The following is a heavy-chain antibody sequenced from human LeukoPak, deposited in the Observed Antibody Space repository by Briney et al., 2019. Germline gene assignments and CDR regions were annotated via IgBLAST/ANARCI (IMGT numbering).Heavy chain of an antibody. Sequence: SETLSLTCTVSGGSISSGSYYWSWIRQPPGKGLEWIGYIYSSGTTNYNPSLRSRVSMSVDTSKNQFSLRLSSVTAADTAVYYCARLKWLRFAGLPPSWFDPWGQGTLVTVSS. D-gene: IGHD5-12*01. V-gene: IGHV4-61*01. J-gene: IGHJ5*02. CDR2: IYSSGTT. CDR1: GGSISSGSYY. CDR3: ARLKWLRFAGLPPSWFDP.